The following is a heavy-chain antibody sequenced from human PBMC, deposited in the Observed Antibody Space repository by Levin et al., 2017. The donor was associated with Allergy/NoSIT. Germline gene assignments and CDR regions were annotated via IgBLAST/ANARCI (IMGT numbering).Heavy chain of an antibody. V-gene: IGHV3-48*01. D-gene: IGHD3-16*02. J-gene: IGHJ2*01. CDR1: GFTFSSYS. Sequence: GGSLRLSCAASGFTFSSYSMNWVRQAPGKGLEWVSYISSSSSTIYYADSVKGRFTISRDNAKNSLYLQMNSLRAEDTAVYYCARSPVARYYDYVWGSDLDPRRYWYFDLWGRGTLVTVSS. CDR3: ARSPVARYYDYVWGSDLDPRRYWYFDL. CDR2: ISSSSSTI.